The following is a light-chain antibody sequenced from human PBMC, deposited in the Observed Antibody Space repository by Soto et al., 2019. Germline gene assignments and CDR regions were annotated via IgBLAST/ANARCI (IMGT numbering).Light chain of an antibody. CDR2: EVS. CDR3: SSYTSSSTLV. Sequence: QSALTQPASVSGSPGQSITISCTGSSSDVGSYNLVSWYQQHPGKAPNLMIYEVSKRPSGVSNRFSGSKSGNTASLTISGLQAEDEADYYCSSYTSSSTLVFGGGTKVTVL. CDR1: SSDVGSYNL. J-gene: IGLJ2*01. V-gene: IGLV2-14*02.